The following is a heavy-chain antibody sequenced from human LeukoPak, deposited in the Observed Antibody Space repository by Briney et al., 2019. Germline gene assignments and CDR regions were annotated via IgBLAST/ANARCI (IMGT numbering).Heavy chain of an antibody. CDR2: IYPGDSDT. V-gene: IGHV5-51*01. Sequence: GASLKISCEGSGSSFTSYWIGGVRPLPGKGLEWMGIIYPGDSDTRYSPSFQGQVTISADKSISTAYLQWSSLKASDTAMYYCVRRAAGGTYFDYWGQGTLVTVSS. CDR1: GSSFTSYW. J-gene: IGHJ4*02. CDR3: VRRAAGGTYFDY. D-gene: IGHD6-13*01.